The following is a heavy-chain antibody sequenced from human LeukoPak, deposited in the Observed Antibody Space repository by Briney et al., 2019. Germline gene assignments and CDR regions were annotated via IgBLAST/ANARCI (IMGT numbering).Heavy chain of an antibody. J-gene: IGHJ6*03. CDR3: ARDASVITMVRGAYMDV. Sequence: GGSLRLSCAASGFTFSSYGMHWVRQAPGKGLEWVAVISYDGSNKYYADSVKGRFTISRDNSKNTLYLQMNSLRAEDTAVYYCARDASVITMVRGAYMDVWGKGTTVTVSS. V-gene: IGHV3-30*03. CDR1: GFTFSSYG. D-gene: IGHD3-10*01. CDR2: ISYDGSNK.